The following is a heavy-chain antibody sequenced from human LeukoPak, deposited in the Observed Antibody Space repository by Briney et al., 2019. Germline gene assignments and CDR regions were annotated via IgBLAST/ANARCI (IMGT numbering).Heavy chain of an antibody. Sequence: SETLSLTCAVYGGSITGYYWSWIRQTPGRGLEWVGEIHYTGATSYNPSLKSRATISTDTAKNQFSLKLSSVTAADTAVYYCARGNILTGYCFDFWGQGAVVTVFS. V-gene: IGHV4-34*01. J-gene: IGHJ4*02. CDR3: ARGNILTGYCFDF. CDR1: GGSITGYY. D-gene: IGHD3-9*01. CDR2: IHYTGAT.